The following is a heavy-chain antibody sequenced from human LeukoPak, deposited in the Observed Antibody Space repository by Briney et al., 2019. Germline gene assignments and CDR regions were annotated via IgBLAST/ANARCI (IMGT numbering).Heavy chain of an antibody. D-gene: IGHD6-19*01. J-gene: IGHJ6*03. CDR2: INPNSGGT. CDR1: GYTFTGYF. V-gene: IGHV1-2*02. CDR3: AIQIGYSSAQYMHV. Sequence: ASVKVSCKASGYTFTGYFMHWVRQAPGQGLEWMGWINPNSGGTNYAQRFQGRVSMTGDTSISTSYMELGSLTSDDTAVYYCAIQIGYSSAQYMHVWAQGATVTVSS.